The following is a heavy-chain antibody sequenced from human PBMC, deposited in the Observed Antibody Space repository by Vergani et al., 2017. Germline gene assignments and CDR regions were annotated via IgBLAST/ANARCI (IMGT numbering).Heavy chain of an antibody. V-gene: IGHV4-34*01. CDR3: ARGGVGQWLSSIDH. CDR2: INHSGST. D-gene: IGHD6-19*01. J-gene: IGHJ4*02. CDR1: GGSFSGYY. Sequence: QVQLQQWGAGLLKPSETLSLTCAVYGGSFSGYYWSWIRQPPGKGLEWIGEINHSGSTNYNPSLKSRVTISVDTSKNQFSLKLRSVTAADTAVYYCARGGVGQWLSSIDHWGQGTLVTVSS.